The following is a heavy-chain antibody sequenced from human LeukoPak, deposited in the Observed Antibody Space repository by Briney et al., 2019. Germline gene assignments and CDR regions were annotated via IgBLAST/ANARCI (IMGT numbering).Heavy chain of an antibody. D-gene: IGHD6-13*01. J-gene: IGHJ6*02. CDR1: GGTFSSYA. CDR3: ARDPGAAAGNYYYYGMDV. CDR2: IIPIFGTA. V-gene: IGHV1-69*13. Sequence: SVKVSCKASGGTFSSYAISWVRQAPGPGLEWMGGIIPIFGTANYAQKFQGRVTITADESTSTAYMELSSLRSEDTAVYYCARDPGAAAGNYYYYGMDVWGQGTTVTVSS.